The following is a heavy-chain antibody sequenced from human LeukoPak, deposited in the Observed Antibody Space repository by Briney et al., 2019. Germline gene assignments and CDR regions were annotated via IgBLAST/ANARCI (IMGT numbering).Heavy chain of an antibody. CDR2: ISSSGSYI. CDR1: GFTFSYYS. J-gene: IGHJ4*02. V-gene: IGHV3-21*01. Sequence: GGSLRPSCAASGFTFSYYSMNWVRQAPGKGLEWVSSISSSGSYIYYADSVKGRFTLSRDNDEKSLYLQMNSLRAEDTAVYYCAREYSSSSDRLDYWGQGTLVTVSS. D-gene: IGHD6-6*01. CDR3: AREYSSSSDRLDY.